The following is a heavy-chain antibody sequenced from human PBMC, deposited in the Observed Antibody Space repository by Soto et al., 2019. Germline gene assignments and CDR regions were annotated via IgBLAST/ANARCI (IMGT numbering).Heavy chain of an antibody. J-gene: IGHJ5*02. CDR3: ARKTGLEVLRFLEWKRNTKNWFDP. D-gene: IGHD3-3*01. Sequence: SETLSLTCAVYGGSFSGYYWSWIRQPPGKGLEWIGEINHSGSTNYNPSLKSRVTISVDTSKNQFSLKLSSVTAADTAVYYCARKTGLEVLRFLEWKRNTKNWFDPWGQGTLVTVSS. V-gene: IGHV4-34*01. CDR1: GGSFSGYY. CDR2: INHSGST.